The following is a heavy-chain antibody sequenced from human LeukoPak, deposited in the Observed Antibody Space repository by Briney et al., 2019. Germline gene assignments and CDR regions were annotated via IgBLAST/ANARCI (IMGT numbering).Heavy chain of an antibody. V-gene: IGHV3-23*01. CDR2: ISGSGGST. CDR3: APLGVTTWLDY. Sequence: GGSLRLSCAASGFTFSSCAMSWVRKPPGKGLELVSAISGSGGSTYYADSVKGRCTISRDNSKNTLYLQMNSLRAEDTAVYYCAPLGVTTWLDYWGQGTLVTVSS. J-gene: IGHJ4*02. CDR1: GFTFSSCA. D-gene: IGHD4-17*01.